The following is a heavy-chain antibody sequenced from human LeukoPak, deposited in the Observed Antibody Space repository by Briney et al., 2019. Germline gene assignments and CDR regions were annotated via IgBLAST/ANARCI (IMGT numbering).Heavy chain of an antibody. D-gene: IGHD6-13*01. J-gene: IGHJ4*02. CDR3: ARESGSSSWRIDY. V-gene: IGHV3-7*01. Sequence: QTGGSLRLSCAASGFTFSSYWMSWVRQAPGKGLEWVANIKQDGSEKYYVDSVKGRFTISRDYAKNSLYLQMNSLRAEDTAVYYCARESGSSSWRIDYWGQGTLVTVSS. CDR2: IKQDGSEK. CDR1: GFTFSSYW.